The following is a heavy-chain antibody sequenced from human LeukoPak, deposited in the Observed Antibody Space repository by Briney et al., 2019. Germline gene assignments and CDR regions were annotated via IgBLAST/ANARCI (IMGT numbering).Heavy chain of an antibody. D-gene: IGHD6-19*01. Sequence: SETLSLTCTVSGGSIRSYYWSWIRQPPGKGLEWIGYIYYSGSTVYNPSLESRVTISVDTSKNQFSLKVRSVTAADTAVCYCAREAYSSAWYLDYWGQGTLVTVSS. CDR1: GGSIRSYY. J-gene: IGHJ4*02. V-gene: IGHV4-59*01. CDR3: AREAYSSAWYLDY. CDR2: IYYSGST.